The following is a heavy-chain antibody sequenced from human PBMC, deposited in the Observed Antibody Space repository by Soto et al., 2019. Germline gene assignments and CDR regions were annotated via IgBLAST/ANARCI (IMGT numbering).Heavy chain of an antibody. CDR2: ISYDGSNK. D-gene: IGHD3-22*01. CDR3: ARKIYPYDSSGYYDAFDI. J-gene: IGHJ3*02. Sequence: GGSLRLSCAASGFTFSSYGMHWVRQAPGKGLEWVAVISYDGSNKYYADSVKGRFTISRDNSKNTLYLQMNSLRAEDTAVYYCARKIYPYDSSGYYDAFDIWGQGTMVTVSS. CDR1: GFTFSSYG. V-gene: IGHV3-30*03.